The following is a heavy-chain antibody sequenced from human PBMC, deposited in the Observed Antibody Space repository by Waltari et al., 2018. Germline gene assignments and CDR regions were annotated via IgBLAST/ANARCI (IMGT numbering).Heavy chain of an antibody. Sequence: QVQLVQSGAEVKKPGASVKVSCKASGYSFSTYYIHWIRQAPGQGLEYMGVMYLTTDTTGPAQEFRGRLTMTRDTSTSTVYMELSSLTSEDTAVYYCAREAPYRNYFDFWGQGTLVTVSS. J-gene: IGHJ4*02. D-gene: IGHD3-16*01. V-gene: IGHV1-46*01. CDR3: AREAPYRNYFDF. CDR2: MYLTTDTT. CDR1: GYSFSTYY.